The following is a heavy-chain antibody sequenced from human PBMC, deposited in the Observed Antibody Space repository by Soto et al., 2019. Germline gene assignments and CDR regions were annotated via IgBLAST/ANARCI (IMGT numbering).Heavy chain of an antibody. D-gene: IGHD3-22*01. CDR2: ISYDGSSK. CDR1: GFTFSSYC. J-gene: IGHJ4*02. CDR3: ARDQYYESSGDSPFDY. V-gene: IGHV3-30-3*01. Sequence: PGGSPRVCCETSGFTFSSYCMQWVRHSPGTGLEWVAVISYDGSSKYYADSVRGLFTISRDNSKNTLYLQMNSLRAEDTDLYYCARDQYYESSGDSPFDYWGQGALVTVSS.